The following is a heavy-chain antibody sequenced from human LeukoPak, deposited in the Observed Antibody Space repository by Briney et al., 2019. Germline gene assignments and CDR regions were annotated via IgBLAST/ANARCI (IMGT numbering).Heavy chain of an antibody. Sequence: KAGGSLRLSCAASGFTFSSYSMNWVRQAPGKGLEWVSSISSSSSYIYYADSVKGRFTISRDNAKNSLYLQMNSLRAEDTAVYYCARDGPYYYDSSGYYFDYWGQGTLVTVSS. D-gene: IGHD3-22*01. J-gene: IGHJ4*02. CDR1: GFTFSSYS. V-gene: IGHV3-21*01. CDR3: ARDGPYYYDSSGYYFDY. CDR2: ISSSSSYI.